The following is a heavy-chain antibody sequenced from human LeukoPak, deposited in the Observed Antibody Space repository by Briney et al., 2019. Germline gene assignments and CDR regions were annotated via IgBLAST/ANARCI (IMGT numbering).Heavy chain of an antibody. D-gene: IGHD3-9*01. CDR1: GFTFSSYA. CDR3: ATGLTGYYYFDY. Sequence: GGSLRLSCAASGFTFSSYAMSWVPQALGKGLEWVSAISGSGGSTYYADSVKGRFTISRDNSKNTLYLQMNSLRAEDTAVYYCATGLTGYYYFDYWGQGTLVTVSS. V-gene: IGHV3-23*01. J-gene: IGHJ4*02. CDR2: ISGSGGST.